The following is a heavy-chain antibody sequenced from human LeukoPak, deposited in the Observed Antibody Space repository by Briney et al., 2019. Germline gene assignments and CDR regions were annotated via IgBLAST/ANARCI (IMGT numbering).Heavy chain of an antibody. CDR2: INHSGST. J-gene: IGHJ6*03. CDR1: GYSISSGYY. D-gene: IGHD3-3*01. CDR3: ARGRIELRFLEWLPTYYYYMDV. Sequence: SETLSLTCTVSGYSISSGYYWSWIRQPPGKGLEWIGEINHSGSTNYNPSLKSRVTISVDTSKNQFSLKLSSVTAADTAVYYCARGRIELRFLEWLPTYYYYMDVWGKGTTVTVSS. V-gene: IGHV4-38-2*02.